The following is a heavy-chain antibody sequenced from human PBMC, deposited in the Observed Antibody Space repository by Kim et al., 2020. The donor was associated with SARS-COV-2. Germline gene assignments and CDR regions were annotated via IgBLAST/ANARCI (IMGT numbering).Heavy chain of an antibody. CDR2: ISWNSGSI. D-gene: IGHD3-10*01. CDR1: GFTFDDYS. Sequence: GGSLRLSCAASGFTFDDYSMHWVRQAPGKGLEWVSGISWNSGSIGFADSVKGRFTISRDSAKNSLYLQMNSLRVEDTAFYYCARRGFYGSNDAFDIWGQG. V-gene: IGHV3-9*01. CDR3: ARRGFYGSNDAFDI. J-gene: IGHJ3*02.